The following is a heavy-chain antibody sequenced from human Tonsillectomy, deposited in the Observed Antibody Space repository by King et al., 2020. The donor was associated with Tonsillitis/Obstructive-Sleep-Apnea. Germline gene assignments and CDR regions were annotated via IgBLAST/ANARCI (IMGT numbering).Heavy chain of an antibody. CDR3: ARWTYFVSCGYYHFHF. V-gene: IGHV1-69*10. Sequence: VQLVQSGAEVKKPGSSVKVSCKAPGGTFSSYAISWVRQAPGQGLEWMGGIIPIVGVANYAQNFQGRVTITADKSTRTAYMEQSSLRSEDTAVYYCARWTYFVSCGYYHFHFWGQGPLLPVSS. CDR1: GGTFSSYA. D-gene: IGHD3-22*01. J-gene: IGHJ4*02. CDR2: IIPIVGVA.